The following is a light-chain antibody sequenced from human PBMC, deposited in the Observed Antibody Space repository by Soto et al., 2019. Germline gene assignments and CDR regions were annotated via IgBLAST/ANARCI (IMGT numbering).Light chain of an antibody. Sequence: QSVLTQPASVSGSPGQSITISCTGTSSDVGGYNYVSWYQQYPGKAPKLMIYDASNRPSGVSNRFSGSKSGNTASLTISGLQAEDEADYYCSSYTISNTLVFGSGTKLTVL. CDR1: SSDVGGYNY. J-gene: IGLJ1*01. CDR2: DAS. CDR3: SSYTISNTLV. V-gene: IGLV2-14*01.